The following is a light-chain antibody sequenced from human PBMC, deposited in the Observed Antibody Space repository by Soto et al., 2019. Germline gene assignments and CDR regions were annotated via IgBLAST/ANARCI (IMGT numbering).Light chain of an antibody. CDR3: QQYNDWPLT. J-gene: IGKJ1*01. CDR1: QTVTSK. CDR2: GAS. Sequence: EVVMMQSPATLSVSPGERATLSCRASQTVTSKLAWYQQKPGQAPRLLIYGASTGATGIPARFSGSGSGTEFTLTINSLQSEDFAVYYCQQYNDWPLTFGQGTKVDIK. V-gene: IGKV3-15*01.